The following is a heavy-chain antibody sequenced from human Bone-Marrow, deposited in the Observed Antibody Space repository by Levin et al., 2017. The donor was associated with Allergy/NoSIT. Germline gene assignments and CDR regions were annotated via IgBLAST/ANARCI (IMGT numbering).Heavy chain of an antibody. V-gene: IGHV3-23*03. D-gene: IGHD1-14*01. CDR2: VYGDSKEI. CDR3: ATYRQVATFEY. J-gene: IGHJ4*02. Sequence: GESLKISCSASGFTFTSQALIWVRQAPGEGLEWVSVVYGDSKEIHYADSVRGRFTISRDNSKNTLYLQMNRLRAEDTAVYYCATYRQVATFEYWGQGTLVTVSS. CDR1: GFTFTSQA.